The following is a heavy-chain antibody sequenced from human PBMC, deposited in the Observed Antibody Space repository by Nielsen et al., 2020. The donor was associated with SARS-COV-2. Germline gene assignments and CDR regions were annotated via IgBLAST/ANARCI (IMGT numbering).Heavy chain of an antibody. CDR1: GGSISTGSHY. V-gene: IGHV4-61*01. Sequence: SETLPLTCIVSGGSISTGSHYWSWIRQPPGKGLEWIGYIFYRGNTNYNPSLKSRVTISVGTSKNQFSLKVNSVTAADTAVYYCVRIDMATISVDYWAGEPWSPSPQ. CDR2: IFYRGNT. D-gene: IGHD5-24*01. J-gene: IGHJ4*02. CDR3: VRIDMATISVDY.